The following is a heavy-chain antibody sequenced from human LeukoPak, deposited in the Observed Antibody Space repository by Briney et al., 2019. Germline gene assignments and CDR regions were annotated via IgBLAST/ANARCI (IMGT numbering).Heavy chain of an antibody. V-gene: IGHV4-39*01. CDR1: GGSISSSSYY. D-gene: IGHD6-13*01. CDR3: ARQSSSWKGGNWFDP. CDR2: ICYSGST. Sequence: SETLSLTCTVSGGSISSSSYYWGWIRQPPGKGLEWIGSICYSGSTYYNPSLKSRVTISVDTSKNQFSLKLSSVTAADTAVYYCARQSSSWKGGNWFDPWGQGTLVTVSS. J-gene: IGHJ5*02.